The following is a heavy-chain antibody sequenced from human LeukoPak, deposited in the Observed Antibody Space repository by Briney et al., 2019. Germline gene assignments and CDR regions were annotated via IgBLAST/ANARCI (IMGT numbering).Heavy chain of an antibody. CDR2: INPTSGDT. CDR3: ARLITDDAFDI. V-gene: IGHV1-2*02. CDR1: GYTFTGHY. J-gene: IGHJ3*02. D-gene: IGHD1-14*01. Sequence: ASVKVSCKASGYTFTGHYMHWVRQAPGQGLEWMGWINPTSGDTYSAQKFQGRVTMTTDTSISTAYMGLSRLRSDDTAVYYCARLITDDAFDIWGQGTMVTVSS.